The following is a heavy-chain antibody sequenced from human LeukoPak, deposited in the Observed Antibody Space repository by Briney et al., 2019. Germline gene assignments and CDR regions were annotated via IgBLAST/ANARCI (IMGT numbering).Heavy chain of an antibody. CDR2: IRYDGSHK. D-gene: IGHD3-10*01. Sequence: GGSLRLSCAASGFTFSTYGMHWVRQAPGEGLEWVAFIRYDGSHKYYAGSVKGRFTISRDDSKYTLYLQMNSLRVEDTAVYYCAKDLLRDRWFGESWGQGTLVTVSS. CDR3: AKDLLRDRWFGES. V-gene: IGHV3-30*02. J-gene: IGHJ5*02. CDR1: GFTFSTYG.